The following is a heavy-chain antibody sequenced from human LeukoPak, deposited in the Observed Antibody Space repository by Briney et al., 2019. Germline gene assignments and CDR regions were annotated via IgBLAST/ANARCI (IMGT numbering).Heavy chain of an antibody. D-gene: IGHD6-13*01. CDR2: ISGSGGST. V-gene: IGHV3-23*01. CDR1: GFTFSSYA. Sequence: GGSLRLSCAASGFTFSSYAMSWVRQAPGKGLEWVSAISGSGGSTYYADSVKGRFTIFRDNSKNTLYLQMNSLRAEDTAVYYCAKDLLPKLVLSLFDYWGQGTLVTVSS. CDR3: AKDLLPKLVLSLFDY. J-gene: IGHJ4*02.